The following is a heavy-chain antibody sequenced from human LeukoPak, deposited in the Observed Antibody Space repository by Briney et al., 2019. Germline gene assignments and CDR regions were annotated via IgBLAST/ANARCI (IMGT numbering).Heavy chain of an antibody. CDR3: ARGDGYNYWQY. CDR2: IYIGGSI. D-gene: IGHD5-24*01. CDR1: GFTVSSNY. Sequence: GGSLRLSCVASGFTVSSNYMSWVRQAPGKGLEWVSVIYIGGSIYYADSVRGRFTISRDNSKNTLYLQMNSLRAEDTAVYYYARGDGYNYWQYWGQGTLVTVSS. V-gene: IGHV3-53*01. J-gene: IGHJ4*02.